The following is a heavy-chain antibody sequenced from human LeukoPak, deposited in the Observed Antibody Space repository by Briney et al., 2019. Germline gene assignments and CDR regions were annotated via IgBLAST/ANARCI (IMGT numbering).Heavy chain of an antibody. D-gene: IGHD6-13*01. CDR3: ARVTAAGHFDY. CDR2: ISYDGSNK. Sequence: PGGSLRLSCAASGFTFSSYAMHWVRQAPGKGLEWVAVISYDGSNKYYADSVKGRFTISRDNSKNTLYLQMNSLRAEDTAVYYCARVTAAGHFDYWGQGTLVTVSS. J-gene: IGHJ4*02. CDR1: GFTFSSYA. V-gene: IGHV3-30-3*01.